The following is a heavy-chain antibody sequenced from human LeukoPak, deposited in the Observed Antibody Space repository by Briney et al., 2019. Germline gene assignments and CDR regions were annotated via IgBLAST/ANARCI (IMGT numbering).Heavy chain of an antibody. CDR1: GDSISSSSYY. J-gene: IGHJ4*02. D-gene: IGHD3-10*01. CDR3: ARGFGDLFLDY. V-gene: IGHV4-39*07. CDR2: IYYSGSA. Sequence: SETLSLTCTVSGDSISSSSYYWDWIRQPPGKGLEWIETIYYSGSAYYNPSLRGRVTISVDTSRNQFSLKLSSVTAADTAMYYCARGFGDLFLDYWGQGALVTVSS.